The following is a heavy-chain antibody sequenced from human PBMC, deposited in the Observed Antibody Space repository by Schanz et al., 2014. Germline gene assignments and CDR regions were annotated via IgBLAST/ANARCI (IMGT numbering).Heavy chain of an antibody. Sequence: DVQLVESGGGLAQPGGSLRLSCVASGFTFNDYWMHWVRQPPGKGLLWVSRVSRDGSETTYVDSVRGRFTISRDTAKNTVFLQMNNLRAEDTAVYYCARGASRDYFAMDVWGQGTTVTVSS. CDR2: VSRDGSET. J-gene: IGHJ6*02. V-gene: IGHV3-74*02. CDR1: GFTFNDYW. CDR3: ARGASRDYFAMDV.